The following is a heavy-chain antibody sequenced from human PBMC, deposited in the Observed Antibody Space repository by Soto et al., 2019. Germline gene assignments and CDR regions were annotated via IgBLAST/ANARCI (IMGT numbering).Heavy chain of an antibody. Sequence: QVQLQESGPGLVKPSQTLSLTCTVSSVSISSGDYYWSWIRQSPGKGLEWIGYIYDCGSTYYNPSLNARDTISAITSKNPITLQLSYVTAADTAVYYLDRGITIFGVNIRWYFDLWGRGTLVTVSS. CDR3: DRGITIFGVNIRWYFDL. D-gene: IGHD3-3*01. V-gene: IGHV4-30-4*01. J-gene: IGHJ2*01. CDR2: IYDCGST. CDR1: SVSISSGDYY.